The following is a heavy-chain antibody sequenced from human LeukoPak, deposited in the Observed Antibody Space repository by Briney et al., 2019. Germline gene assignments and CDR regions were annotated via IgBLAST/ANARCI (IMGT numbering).Heavy chain of an antibody. CDR1: GYTFTSYY. J-gene: IGHJ4*02. D-gene: IGHD3-22*01. CDR2: INPSGGST. Sequence: ASVKVSCKASGYTFTSYYMHWVRQAPGQGLEWMGIINPSGGSTSYAQKFPGRVTMTRDMSTSTVYMELSRLRSEDTAVYYCARANMIVVVTLFDYWGQGTLVTVSS. CDR3: ARANMIVVVTLFDY. V-gene: IGHV1-46*01.